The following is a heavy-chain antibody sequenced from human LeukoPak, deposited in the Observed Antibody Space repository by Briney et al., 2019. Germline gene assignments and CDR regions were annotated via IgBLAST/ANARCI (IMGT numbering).Heavy chain of an antibody. V-gene: IGHV3-30*09. Sequence: GGSLRVSCIASGFPFSGYAMQWVRQAPGQGLEWLSLISDDGSYTDYGDSVKGRFVISRDNARNKLYLQMNSLRVDDTAVYYCAREVTENFESKFDPWGQGTLVTV. D-gene: IGHD1-14*01. CDR3: AREVTENFESKFDP. CDR1: GFPFSGYA. J-gene: IGHJ5*02. CDR2: ISDDGSYT.